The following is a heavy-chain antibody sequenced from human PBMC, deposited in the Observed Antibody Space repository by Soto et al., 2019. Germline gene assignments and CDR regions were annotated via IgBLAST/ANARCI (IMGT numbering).Heavy chain of an antibody. CDR2: ISGSGGST. D-gene: IGHD4-17*01. Sequence: EVQLLESGGGLVQPGGSLRLSCAASGFTFSSYAMSWVRQAPGKGLEWVSAISGSGGSTYYADSVKGRFTISRDNSXXTLYLQMNSLRAEDTAVYYCARVYGDSYYYYGMDGWGQGTTVTVSS. J-gene: IGHJ6*02. CDR3: ARVYGDSYYYYGMDG. CDR1: GFTFSSYA. V-gene: IGHV3-23*01.